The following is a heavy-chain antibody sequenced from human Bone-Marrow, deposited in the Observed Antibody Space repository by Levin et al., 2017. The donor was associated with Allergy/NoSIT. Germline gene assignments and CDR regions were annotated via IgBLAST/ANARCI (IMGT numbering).Heavy chain of an antibody. CDR1: GGSISSGGYY. Sequence: NPSETLSLTCTVSGGSISSGGYYWSWIRQHPGKGLEWIGYIYYSGSTYYNPSLKSRVTISVDTSKNQFSLKLSSVTAADTAVYYCARSDQLGLGSHAFDIWGQGTMVTVSS. CDR3: ARSDQLGLGSHAFDI. D-gene: IGHD2-2*01. J-gene: IGHJ3*02. V-gene: IGHV4-31*03. CDR2: IYYSGST.